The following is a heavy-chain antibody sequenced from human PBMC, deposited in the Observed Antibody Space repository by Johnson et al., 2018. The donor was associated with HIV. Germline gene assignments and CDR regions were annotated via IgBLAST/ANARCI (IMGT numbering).Heavy chain of an antibody. CDR3: ARDGPWLQSQRDAFDV. J-gene: IGHJ3*01. D-gene: IGHD5-24*01. V-gene: IGHV3-7*01. CDR1: GFTFSSYW. CDR2: IKRDGSEK. Sequence: EVLLLESGGGLVQPGGSLRLSCVASGFTFSSYWMSWVRQVPVKAPEWVANIKRDGSEKYYVDSVKGRFTISRDNAKNSLYLQMNSLRVEDTAMYYCARDGPWLQSQRDAFDVWGQATMVTVSS.